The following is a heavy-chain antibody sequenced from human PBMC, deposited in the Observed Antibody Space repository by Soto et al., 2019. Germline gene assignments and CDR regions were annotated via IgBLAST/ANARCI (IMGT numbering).Heavy chain of an antibody. CDR1: GYSFTSDW. Sequence: PGEALKISCKGSGYSFTSDWISWVRQMRGKGLEWMGRIDPSDSYTNYSPSFQGHVTISADKSISTAYLQWSSLKASDTAMYYCARRGIAARRLIFDYWGQGTLVTVSS. D-gene: IGHD6-6*01. CDR2: IDPSDSYT. J-gene: IGHJ4*02. CDR3: ARRGIAARRLIFDY. V-gene: IGHV5-10-1*01.